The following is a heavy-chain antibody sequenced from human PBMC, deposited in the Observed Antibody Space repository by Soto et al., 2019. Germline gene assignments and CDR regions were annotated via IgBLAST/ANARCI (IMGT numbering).Heavy chain of an antibody. Sequence: EVQLLESGGDVVRPGGSLRLSCAASGFTFSSYAMGWVRQAPGKGMGGVAGVSRAGTYTFYADSVRGRFSISSDNSRDTVDLYMNALRGDDTAVYFCVKYTVTEDLGESWGQGTLVSVSS. CDR1: GFTFSSYA. D-gene: IGHD3-16*01. CDR3: VKYTVTEDLGES. J-gene: IGHJ5*02. CDR2: VSRAGTYT. V-gene: IGHV3-23*01.